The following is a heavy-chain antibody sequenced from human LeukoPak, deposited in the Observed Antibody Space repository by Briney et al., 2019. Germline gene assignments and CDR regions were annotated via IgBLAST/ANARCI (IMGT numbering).Heavy chain of an antibody. J-gene: IGHJ4*02. CDR3: ARDQEAFDY. Sequence: SVKVSCKASGGTFSSYAISWVRQAPGQGLEWMGGIIPIFGTANYAQKFQGRVTVTRDTSTSTVHVELSGLRSEDTAVYYCARDQEAFDYWGQGTLVTVSS. V-gene: IGHV1-69*05. CDR2: IIPIFGTA. CDR1: GGTFSSYA.